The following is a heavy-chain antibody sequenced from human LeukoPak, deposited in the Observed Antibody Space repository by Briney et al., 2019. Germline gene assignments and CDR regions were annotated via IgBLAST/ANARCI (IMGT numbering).Heavy chain of an antibody. CDR2: ISTYNGNT. CDR3: ARDFWSGPYNWFDP. Sequence: GASVKVSCKASGYTLTSYGISWVRQAPGQGLEWMGWISTYNGNTNYAQNLQGRVTMTTDTSTSTAYMELRSLRSDDTAVYYCARDFWSGPYNWFDPWGQGTLVTVSS. D-gene: IGHD3-3*01. CDR1: GYTLTSYG. J-gene: IGHJ5*02. V-gene: IGHV1-18*01.